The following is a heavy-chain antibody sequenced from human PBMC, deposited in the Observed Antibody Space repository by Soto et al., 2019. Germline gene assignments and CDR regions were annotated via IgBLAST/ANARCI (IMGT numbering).Heavy chain of an antibody. V-gene: IGHV4-59*01. CDR2: IYYSGST. D-gene: IGHD6-19*01. Sequence: SETLSLTCTVSGGSISSYYWSWIRQPPGKGLEWIGYIYYSGSTNYNPSLKSRVTISVDTSKNQFSLKLSSVTAADTAVYYCARDRRNSSGWYERVGDAFDIWGQGTMVTVSS. CDR1: GGSISSYY. J-gene: IGHJ3*02. CDR3: ARDRRNSSGWYERVGDAFDI.